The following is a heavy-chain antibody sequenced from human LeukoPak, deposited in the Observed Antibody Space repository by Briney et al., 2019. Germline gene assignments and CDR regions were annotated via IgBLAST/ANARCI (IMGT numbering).Heavy chain of an antibody. J-gene: IGHJ5*02. D-gene: IGHD6-13*01. Sequence: GGSLRLSCAASGFTFSSYWMSWVRQAPGKGLEWVANIKQDGSEKYYVDSVKGRFTISRDNAKNSLYLQMNSLRAEDTAVYYCARGEGSSSWYLGWFDPWGQGTLVTVSS. V-gene: IGHV3-7*01. CDR1: GFTFSSYW. CDR3: ARGEGSSSWYLGWFDP. CDR2: IKQDGSEK.